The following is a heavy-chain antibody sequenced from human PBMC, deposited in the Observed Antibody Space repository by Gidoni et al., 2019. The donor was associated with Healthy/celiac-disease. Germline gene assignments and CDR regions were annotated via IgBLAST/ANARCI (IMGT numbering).Heavy chain of an antibody. J-gene: IGHJ5*02. Sequence: QVQLQQWGAGLLKPSETLSLTCAVYGGSFSGYYWSWIRQPPGKGLEWIGEINHSGSTNYNPSLKSRVTISVDTSKNQFSLKLSSVTAADTAVYYCATGGSYNWFDPWGQGTLVTVSS. CDR3: ATGGSYNWFDP. V-gene: IGHV4-34*01. D-gene: IGHD1-26*01. CDR1: GGSFSGYY. CDR2: INHSGST.